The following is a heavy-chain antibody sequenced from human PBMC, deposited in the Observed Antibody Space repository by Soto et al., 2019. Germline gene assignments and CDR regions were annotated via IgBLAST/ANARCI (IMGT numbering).Heavy chain of an antibody. J-gene: IGHJ6*02. Sequence: QAQLVESGGGVVQPGRSLRLSCAASGFTFNNFAMHWVRQAPGKGLEWVAIISYDATNQYYADSVKGRFTISRDNSRNTVYLQLNSLRPGDAAVYYCAKDRSPFPYYSGMDVWGQVTTVTVSS. CDR3: AKDRSPFPYYSGMDV. CDR1: GFTFNNFA. CDR2: ISYDATNQ. V-gene: IGHV3-30*18.